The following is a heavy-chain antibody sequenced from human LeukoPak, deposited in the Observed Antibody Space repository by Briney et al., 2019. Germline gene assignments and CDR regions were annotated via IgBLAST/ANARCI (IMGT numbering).Heavy chain of an antibody. Sequence: ASVKVSCKTSGHSFILYGISWVRQAPGQGPEWMGWINPHSGDTDYAQKFQGRVTMTRDTSISTAYMELSRLRSDDTAVYYCARWGGHCTSGLCYYFDCWGQGTLVTVSS. V-gene: IGHV1-2*02. D-gene: IGHD2-8*01. J-gene: IGHJ4*02. CDR1: GHSFILYG. CDR3: ARWGGHCTSGLCYYFDC. CDR2: INPHSGDT.